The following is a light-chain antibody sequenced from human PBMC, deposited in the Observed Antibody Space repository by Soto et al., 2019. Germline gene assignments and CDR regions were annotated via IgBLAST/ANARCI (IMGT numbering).Light chain of an antibody. Sequence: DIQMTQSPSTLSASVGDRVSITCRASQNVNRWLAWYQQKPGKAPNLLIYDVSTLESGVPSRFGGSGSETEFTLTISSLQPDDFATYYCQQYNDYSTFGQGTKVEVK. CDR1: QNVNRW. V-gene: IGKV1-5*01. J-gene: IGKJ1*01. CDR3: QQYNDYST. CDR2: DVS.